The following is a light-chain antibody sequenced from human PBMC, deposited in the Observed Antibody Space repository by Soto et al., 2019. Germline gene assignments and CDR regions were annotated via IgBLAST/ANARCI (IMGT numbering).Light chain of an antibody. CDR2: AAS. CDR1: ETISAD. CDR3: QHYHNFPRT. Sequence: ISMTQSPPTLSVSPGGRVTLSCEASETISADLAWYHHRPGQAPRLLIYAASTRAPGVPARFSGSGSGTDFTLAIANLQPEDFGLYYCQHYHNFPRTLGQGTKREIK. J-gene: IGKJ2*01. V-gene: IGKV3-15*01.